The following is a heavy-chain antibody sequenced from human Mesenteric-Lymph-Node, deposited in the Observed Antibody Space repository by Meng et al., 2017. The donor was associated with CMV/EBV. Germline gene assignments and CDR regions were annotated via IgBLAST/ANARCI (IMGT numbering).Heavy chain of an antibody. CDR1: GFTFTSYV. D-gene: IGHD3-10*02. CDR3: AKYMSPSYYYAMDL. Sequence: GGSLRLSCAASGFTFTSYVMSWVRQAPGKGLEWVSFISDGGSVTYYADSVKGRFTISRDNSQNTVLLQMDSLRAEDSAIYYCAKYMSPSYYYAMDLWGQGTTVTVSS. J-gene: IGHJ6*02. CDR2: ISDGGSVT. V-gene: IGHV3-23*01.